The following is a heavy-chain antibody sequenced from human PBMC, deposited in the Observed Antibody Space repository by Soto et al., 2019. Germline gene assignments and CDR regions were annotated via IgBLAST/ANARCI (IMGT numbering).Heavy chain of an antibody. CDR2: ISSSGGSV. Sequence: EVQLVESGGGLVKPGGSLRLSCAASGFTFSTYSMNWVRQAPGKGLEWISSISSSGGSVSYAESVKGRFTISRDNAKNSLYLQMDSLTSEDTAVYYCARGRSINTNIDYWGQGTLVTVSS. D-gene: IGHD2-2*01. V-gene: IGHV3-21*01. J-gene: IGHJ4*02. CDR1: GFTFSTYS. CDR3: ARGRSINTNIDY.